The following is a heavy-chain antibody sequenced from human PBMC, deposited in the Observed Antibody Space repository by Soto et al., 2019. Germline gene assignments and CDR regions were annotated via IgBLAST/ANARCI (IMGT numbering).Heavy chain of an antibody. CDR3: ARDLLRRRWFDP. CDR1: GGTFSSYA. D-gene: IGHD4-17*01. CDR2: IIPIFGTA. V-gene: IGHV1-69*01. J-gene: IGHJ5*02. Sequence: QVQLVQSGSEVKKPGSSVKVSCKASGGTFSSYAISWVRQAPGQGLEWMGGIIPIFGTATYAQKFQGRVKITADESTSTAYMELSSLRSEDTAVYYCARDLLRRRWFDPWGQGTLVTVSS.